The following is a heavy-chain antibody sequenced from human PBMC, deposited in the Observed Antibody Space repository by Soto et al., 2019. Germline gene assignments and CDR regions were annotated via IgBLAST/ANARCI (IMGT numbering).Heavy chain of an antibody. J-gene: IGHJ4*02. CDR3: AGVGSYYFDY. V-gene: IGHV1-2*02. D-gene: IGHD3-10*01. CDR2: INPNSGGT. Sequence: GASVKVSCKASGYTFTGYYMHWVRQAPGQGLEWMGWINPNSGGTNYAQKFQGRVTITADKSTSTAYMELSSLRSEDTAVYYCAGVGSYYFDYWGQGTLVTVSS. CDR1: GYTFTGYY.